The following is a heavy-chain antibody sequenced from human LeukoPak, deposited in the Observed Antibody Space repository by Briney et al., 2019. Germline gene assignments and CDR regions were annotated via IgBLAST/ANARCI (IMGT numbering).Heavy chain of an antibody. CDR2: ISWNSGSM. V-gene: IGHV3-9*01. CDR1: GFTFDDYA. D-gene: IGHD5-12*01. CDR3: TKDLTFCGYSGYDPFDS. J-gene: IGHJ4*02. Sequence: PGRSLRLSCAASGFTFDDYAMHWVRQAPGKGLEWVSGISWNSGSMGYADSVRGRFTISRDNAKNSLYLQMNSLRAEDTALYYCTKDLTFCGYSGYDPFDSWGQGTLVTVST.